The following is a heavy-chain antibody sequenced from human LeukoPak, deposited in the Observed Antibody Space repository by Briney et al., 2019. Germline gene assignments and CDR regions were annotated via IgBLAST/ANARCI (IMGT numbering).Heavy chain of an antibody. CDR1: GFTFSKFA. D-gene: IGHD1-1*01. CDR3: AKRVQLERAYYFDY. Sequence: GGSLRLSCAASGFTFSKFAMSWARQAPGKGLEWVAAISGSGGSTYYADSVNGRFTISRDNSKNTLYLQMNSLRAEDTAIYYCAKRVQLERAYYFDYWGQGTLVTVSS. CDR2: ISGSGGST. V-gene: IGHV3-23*01. J-gene: IGHJ4*02.